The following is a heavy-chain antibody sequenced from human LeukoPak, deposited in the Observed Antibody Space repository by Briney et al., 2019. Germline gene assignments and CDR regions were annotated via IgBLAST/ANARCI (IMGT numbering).Heavy chain of an antibody. J-gene: IGHJ6*02. CDR2: ISSNGGST. V-gene: IGHV3-64D*06. D-gene: IGHD3-22*01. CDR1: GFTFSSYA. CDR3: ARDSYYDSSGYYTTDV. Sequence: PGGSLRLSCSASGFTFSSYAMHWVRQAPGKGLEYVSAISSNGGSTYYADSVKGRFTISRDNSKNTLYLQMSSLRAEDTAVYYCARDSYYDSSGYYTTDVWGQGTTVTVSS.